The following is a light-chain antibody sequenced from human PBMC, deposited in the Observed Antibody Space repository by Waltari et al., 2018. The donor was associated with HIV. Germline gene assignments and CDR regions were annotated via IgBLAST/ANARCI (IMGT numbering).Light chain of an antibody. Sequence: SYELTQPPSVSVSPGQTARITCSGDALSKKYAYWYQQKSGQAPVLVIYEDSKRPSAIPARFSGSSSGTMATLTISGAQVEYEADYYCYSTDSSGNHSFYVFGTGTKVTVL. V-gene: IGLV3-10*01. J-gene: IGLJ1*01. CDR3: YSTDSSGNHSFYV. CDR1: ALSKKY. CDR2: EDS.